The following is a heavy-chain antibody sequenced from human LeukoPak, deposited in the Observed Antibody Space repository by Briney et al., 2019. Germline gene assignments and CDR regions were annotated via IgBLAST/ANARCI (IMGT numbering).Heavy chain of an antibody. CDR2: IKSKTDGGKT. Sequence: GGSLRLSCAASGFPFSNAWKSWVRQAPGKGLEWVGRIKSKTDGGKTDYAAPVQGRFSISRDDSENTLYLQVNGLNTEDTAVYYCSTVSPYYGSGTTSPDSWGQGTLVVVSS. J-gene: IGHJ4*02. V-gene: IGHV3-15*01. CDR1: GFPFSNAW. D-gene: IGHD3-10*01. CDR3: STVSPYYGSGTTSPDS.